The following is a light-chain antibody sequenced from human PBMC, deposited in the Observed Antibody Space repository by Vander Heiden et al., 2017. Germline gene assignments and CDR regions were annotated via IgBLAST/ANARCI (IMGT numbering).Light chain of an antibody. V-gene: IGKV4-1*01. CDR3: QQYYSTPWT. J-gene: IGKJ1*01. Sequence: IVITQSPDPPAVSLGQRATNNCRSSQSVYYSSNNKNYLAWYQQKPGQPPKLLIYWASTRESGVPYRFSGSGSGTDFTLTISSLQAEDVAVYYCQQYYSTPWTFGQGTKVEIK. CDR1: QSVYYSSNNKNY. CDR2: WAS.